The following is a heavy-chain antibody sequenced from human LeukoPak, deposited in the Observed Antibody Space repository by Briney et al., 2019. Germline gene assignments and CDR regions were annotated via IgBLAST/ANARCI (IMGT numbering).Heavy chain of an antibody. Sequence: GGSLRLSCAASGFTLSSYGMHWVRPAPGKGREGVGFLRSVGSKKYYADSVKGQFTISRDNSENTLYLQMDSLRAEGTAVYYCAKDLWVVPALDYFGQGGLVTVSS. D-gene: IGHD2-2*01. V-gene: IGHV3-30*02. J-gene: IGHJ4*02. CDR2: LRSVGSKK. CDR1: GFTLSSYG. CDR3: AKDLWVVPALDY.